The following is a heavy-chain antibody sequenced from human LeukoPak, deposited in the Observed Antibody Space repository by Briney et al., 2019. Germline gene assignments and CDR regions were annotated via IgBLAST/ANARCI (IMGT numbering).Heavy chain of an antibody. J-gene: IGHJ4*02. Sequence: SETLSLTCTVSGGSISSYYWSWIRQPPGKGLEWIGYIYYSGSTYYNPSLKSRVTISVDTSKNQFSLKLSSVTAADTAVYYCAREGYSYGSTYFDYWGQGTLVTVSS. V-gene: IGHV4-59*12. CDR1: GGSISSYY. CDR3: AREGYSYGSTYFDY. CDR2: IYYSGST. D-gene: IGHD5-18*01.